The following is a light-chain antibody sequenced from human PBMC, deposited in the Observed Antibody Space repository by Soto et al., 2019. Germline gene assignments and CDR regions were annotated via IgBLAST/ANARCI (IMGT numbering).Light chain of an antibody. J-gene: IGLJ2*01. V-gene: IGLV2-14*01. Sequence: QSVLTQPASVSGSPGQSITISCTGTSSDVGGYSHVSWYQQHPGKAPKLIIYEVTYRPSGVSNRFSGSKSGNTASLTISGLQAEDEAYYYCASYTDSGTLVFGGGTQLTVL. CDR1: SSDVGGYSH. CDR2: EVT. CDR3: ASYTDSGTLV.